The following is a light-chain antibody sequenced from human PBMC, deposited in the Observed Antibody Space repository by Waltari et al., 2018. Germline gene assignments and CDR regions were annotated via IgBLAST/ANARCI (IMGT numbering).Light chain of an antibody. CDR1: SSDVGADDS. CDR3: SSQSTKNGVI. J-gene: IGLJ2*01. V-gene: IGLV2-14*03. Sequence: QSALTQPASVSGSPGQSITISCTGSSSDVGADDSVSWYEDHPGQAPKVIIYDVNKPPSGVSDRFSGSKSGNTASLTISGLQAEDEATFYCSSQSTKNGVIFGGGTKVTVL. CDR2: DVN.